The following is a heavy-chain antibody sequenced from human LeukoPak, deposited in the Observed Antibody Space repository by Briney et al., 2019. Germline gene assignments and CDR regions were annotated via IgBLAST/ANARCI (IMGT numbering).Heavy chain of an antibody. V-gene: IGHV4-34*09. CDR3: AREPVPHYYGSGSYYYYFDY. J-gene: IGHJ4*02. Sequence: SETLSLTCAVYGGSFSGYYWSWIRQPPGKGLEWIGYIYYSGSTYYNPSLKSRVTISVDTSKNQFSLKLSSVTAADTAVYYCAREPVPHYYGSGSYYYYFDYWGQGTLVTVSS. D-gene: IGHD3-10*01. CDR2: IYYSGST. CDR1: GGSFSGYY.